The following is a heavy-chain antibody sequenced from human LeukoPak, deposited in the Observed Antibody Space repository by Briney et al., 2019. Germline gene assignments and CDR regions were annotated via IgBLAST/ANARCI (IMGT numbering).Heavy chain of an antibody. J-gene: IGHJ4*02. CDR2: ISSSSSYI. CDR3: ARDWDYVWGSYRYLYFDY. V-gene: IGHV3-21*01. CDR1: GFTFSSYS. D-gene: IGHD3-16*02. Sequence: GGSLRLSCAASGFTFSSYSMNWVRQAPGKGLEWVSSISSSSSYIYYADSVKGRFTISSDNAKNSLYLQMNSLRAEDTAVYYCARDWDYVWGSYRYLYFDYWGQGTLVTVSS.